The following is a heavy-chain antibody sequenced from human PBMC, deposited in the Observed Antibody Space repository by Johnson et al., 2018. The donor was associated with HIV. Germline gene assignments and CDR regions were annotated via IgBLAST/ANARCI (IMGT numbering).Heavy chain of an antibody. Sequence: VQLVEYGGGVVQPGRSLRLSCAASGFTFSSYAMHWVRQAPGKGLEGVAVISYEGRNKYYADSVKGRISISRDNSKKTLSRQMNSLRAEGLAVYYCAKGERYYNFWSGYHDAFAIWGRGTMVTVSS. V-gene: IGHV3-30-3*02. J-gene: IGHJ3*02. CDR2: ISYEGRNK. CDR1: GFTFSSYA. CDR3: AKGERYYNFWSGYHDAFAI. D-gene: IGHD3-3*01.